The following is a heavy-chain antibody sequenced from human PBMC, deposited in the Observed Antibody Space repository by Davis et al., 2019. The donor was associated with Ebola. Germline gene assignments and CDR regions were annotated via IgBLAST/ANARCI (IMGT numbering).Heavy chain of an antibody. CDR2: ISAYNGNT. V-gene: IGHV1-18*01. J-gene: IGHJ6*04. D-gene: IGHD3-10*01. CDR1: GGTFTSYG. Sequence: ASVKVSCKASGGTFTSYGISWVRQAPGQGLEWMGWISAYNGNTNYAQKLQGRVTMTTDTSTSTAYMELSRLRSDDTAVYYCATLWFGELLGMDVWGKGTTVTVSS. CDR3: ATLWFGELLGMDV.